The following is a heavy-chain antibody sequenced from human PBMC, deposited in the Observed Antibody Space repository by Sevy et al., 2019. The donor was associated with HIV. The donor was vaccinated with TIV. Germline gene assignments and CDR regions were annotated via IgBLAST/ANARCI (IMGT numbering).Heavy chain of an antibody. CDR1: GFTFSSYA. CDR2: IRGSGGST. CDR3: AKDLEYSYGYGRNWFDP. Sequence: GGSLRLSCAASGFTFSSYAMSWVRPAPGKGLEWVSAIRGSGGSTNYADSVKGRFTISRDNSKNTLYLQMNSLRAEDTAVYYCAKDLEYSYGYGRNWFDPWGQGTLVTVSS. D-gene: IGHD5-18*01. J-gene: IGHJ5*02. V-gene: IGHV3-23*01.